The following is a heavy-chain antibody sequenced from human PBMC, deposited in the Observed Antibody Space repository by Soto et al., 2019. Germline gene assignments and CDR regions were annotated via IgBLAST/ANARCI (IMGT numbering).Heavy chain of an antibody. V-gene: IGHV4-30-2*01. D-gene: IGHD3-22*01. CDR1: GGSISSGGYS. CDR2: IYHSGNT. Sequence: QLQLQESGSGLVKPSQTLSLTCAVSGGSISSGGYSWSWVRQPPGKGLEWIGYIYHSGNTYYNPSLKSRVTISVGRSKNQFSLKLSSVTAADTAVYYCARCCYYDSSGYYHPNWFDPWGQGTLVTVSS. J-gene: IGHJ5*02. CDR3: ARCCYYDSSGYYHPNWFDP.